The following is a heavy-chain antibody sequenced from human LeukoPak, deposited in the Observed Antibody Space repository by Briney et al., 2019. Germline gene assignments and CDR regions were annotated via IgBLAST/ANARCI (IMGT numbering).Heavy chain of an antibody. CDR1: GGSFSGYY. CDR3: ARYATIFGVVIGFDP. J-gene: IGHJ5*02. V-gene: IGHV4-34*01. CDR2: INHSGST. D-gene: IGHD3-3*01. Sequence: PSETLSLTCAVYGGSFSGYYWSWIRQPPGKGLDWIGEINHSGSTNYNPSLKSRVTISVDTSKNQFSLKLSSVTAADTAVYYCARYATIFGVVIGFDPWGQGTLVTVSS.